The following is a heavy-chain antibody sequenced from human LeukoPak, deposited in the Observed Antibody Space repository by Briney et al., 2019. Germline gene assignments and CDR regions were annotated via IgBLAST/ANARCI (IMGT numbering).Heavy chain of an antibody. V-gene: IGHV5-51*01. J-gene: IGHJ4*02. CDR2: IYPGCSDT. Sequence: GESLKISCKGSGYSFTSYWIGWVRQMPGKGVDGMGSIYPGCSDTRYSPSFQGQVTISADKSISTAYLQWSSLKASATALYYCARHPLYYAILPGYPYFFDSWGQGTLVTVYS. CDR3: ARHPLYYAILPGYPYFFDS. CDR1: GYSFTSYW. D-gene: IGHD3-9*01.